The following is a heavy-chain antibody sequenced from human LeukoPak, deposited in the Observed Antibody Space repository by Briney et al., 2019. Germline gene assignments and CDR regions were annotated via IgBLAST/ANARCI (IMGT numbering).Heavy chain of an antibody. D-gene: IGHD6-19*01. V-gene: IGHV3-66*02. CDR2: IYSGGST. CDR3: ARDATAGYSSG. J-gene: IGHJ4*02. CDR1: GFTVSSNY. Sequence: PGGSLRLSCAASGFTVSSNYMSWVRQAPGKGREWGSVIYSGGSTYYADSVKGRFTISRDNSKNTLYLQMNSLRAEDTAVYYCARDATAGYSSGWGQGTLVTVSS.